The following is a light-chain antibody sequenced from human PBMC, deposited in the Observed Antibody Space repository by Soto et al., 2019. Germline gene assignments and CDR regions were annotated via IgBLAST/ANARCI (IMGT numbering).Light chain of an antibody. V-gene: IGLV2-23*02. J-gene: IGLJ2*01. Sequence: QSVLTQPASVSGSPGQSITISCTGTSSDVGSYNLVSWYQQHPGKAPRLIIYEVNKQPSGVSNVFSGSKSGNTASLTISGLQAEDEADYYCSSYAGGTTFVLFGGGTKLTVL. CDR3: SSYAGGTTFVL. CDR1: SSDVGSYNL. CDR2: EVN.